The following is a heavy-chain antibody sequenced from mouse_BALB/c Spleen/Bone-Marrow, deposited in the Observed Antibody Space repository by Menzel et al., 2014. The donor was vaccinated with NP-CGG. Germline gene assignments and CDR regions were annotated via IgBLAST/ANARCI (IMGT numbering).Heavy chain of an antibody. V-gene: IGHV1-4*01. CDR2: INHSSGYT. D-gene: IGHD2-13*01. Sequence: VHLVESGADLARPGASVTMSCKASGYTFTNYTMNWVKQWPGKGLEWIGYINHSSGYTTSNQKFKDTATLTADKSASSAYMQLISLKSADSAFYYCPRGKTDFYGMDYWGQGAPVTVSS. CDR3: PRGKTDFYGMDY. J-gene: IGHJ4*01. CDR1: GYTFTNYT.